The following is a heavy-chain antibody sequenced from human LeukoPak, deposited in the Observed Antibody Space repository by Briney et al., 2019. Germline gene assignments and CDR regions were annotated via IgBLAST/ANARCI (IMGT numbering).Heavy chain of an antibody. CDR3: ARDRAYAFDN. Sequence: PGGSLRLSCATSGFTFSSCSMNWVRQAPGKGLEWVSYINIISSEIYYGDSVKGRFTISTDNAKNSVYLQMNSLRDEDTAVYYCARDRAYAFDNWGQGTMVTVSS. CDR2: INIISSEI. CDR1: GFTFSSCS. V-gene: IGHV3-48*02. J-gene: IGHJ3*02. D-gene: IGHD3-10*01.